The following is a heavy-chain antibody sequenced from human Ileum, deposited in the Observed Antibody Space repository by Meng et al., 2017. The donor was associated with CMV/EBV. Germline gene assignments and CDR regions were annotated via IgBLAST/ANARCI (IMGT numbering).Heavy chain of an antibody. CDR1: GFTFSGSA. D-gene: IGHD2-21*02. Sequence: GESLKISCAASGFTFSGSAMHWVRQASGKGLEWVGRIRSKVKNYATAHAASVKGRFTISRDDSKSTAYLQMNSLKIEDTAVYYCTRHDDLTPYGMDVWGQGTTVTVSS. J-gene: IGHJ6*02. CDR3: TRHDDLTPYGMDV. CDR2: IRSKVKNYAT. V-gene: IGHV3-73*01.